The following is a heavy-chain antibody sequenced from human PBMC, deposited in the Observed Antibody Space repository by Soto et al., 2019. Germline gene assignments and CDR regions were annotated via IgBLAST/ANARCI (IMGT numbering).Heavy chain of an antibody. CDR2: ISYDGSNK. D-gene: IGHD1-20*01. CDR1: GFTFSTYA. CDR3: ARDVNRISGTRTRFDY. V-gene: IGHV3-30-3*01. J-gene: IGHJ4*02. Sequence: ESGGGVVQPGRSLRLSCAASGFTFSTYAMHWVRQAPGKGLEWVSLISYDGSNKYYADSVKGRFTISRDNSEKTLYLEMNSLRPEDTALYFCARDVNRISGTRTRFDYWGQGTLVTVSS.